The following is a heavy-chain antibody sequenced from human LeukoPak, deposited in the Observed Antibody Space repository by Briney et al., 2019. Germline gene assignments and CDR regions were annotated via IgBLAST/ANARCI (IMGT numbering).Heavy chain of an antibody. CDR2: IKQDGSEK. V-gene: IGHV3-7*01. J-gene: IGHJ6*03. D-gene: IGHD2-2*01. CDR3: ARRRGSTSGSYYMDV. Sequence: GGSLRLSCAASGFPFSSYWMSWVRQAPGKGLEWVANIKQDGSEKYYVDSVKGRFTISRDNAKNSLYLQMNSLRAEDMAVYYCARRRGSTSGSYYMDVWGKGTTVTVSS. CDR1: GFPFSSYW.